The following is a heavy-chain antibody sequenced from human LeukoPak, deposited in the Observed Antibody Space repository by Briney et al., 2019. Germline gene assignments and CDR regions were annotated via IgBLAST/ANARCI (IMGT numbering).Heavy chain of an antibody. Sequence: GGSLRLSCAASGFSLSDYWMNWVRQVPGKGPVWVSHISPDGRNIAYADSVRGRFTISRDSAKNTLYLQMNSLRVEDTAIYYCVRDGRGRAPYDCWGQGTLVTVSS. V-gene: IGHV3-74*01. CDR3: VRDGRGRAPYDC. D-gene: IGHD3-10*01. CDR2: ISPDGRNI. J-gene: IGHJ4*02. CDR1: GFSLSDYW.